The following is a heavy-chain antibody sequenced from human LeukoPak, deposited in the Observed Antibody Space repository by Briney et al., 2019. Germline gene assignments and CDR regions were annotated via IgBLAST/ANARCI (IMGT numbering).Heavy chain of an antibody. CDR1: GGSLTGYY. CDR3: ARLASGQAFDF. V-gene: IGHV4-59*01. Sequence: SETLSLTCTVSGGSLTGYYWSWIRQPPGKGLGCVGYIYYTGTTIYNPSLKSRVTISVDTSNNRFSLKLSYATAADTAVYYCARLASGQAFDFWGQRTMATVSS. J-gene: IGHJ3*01. D-gene: IGHD3-10*01. CDR2: IYYTGTT.